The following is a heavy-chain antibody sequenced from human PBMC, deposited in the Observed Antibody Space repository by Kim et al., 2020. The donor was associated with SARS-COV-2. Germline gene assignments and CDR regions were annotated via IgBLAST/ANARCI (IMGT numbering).Heavy chain of an antibody. CDR2: IWYDGSNK. Sequence: GGSLRLSCVASGFTFSSNGMHWVRQAPGKGLEWVAVIWYDGSNKYYTDSVKGRFTISRDNSKNTLYLQMNSLRAEDTALYYCARDGQWELPLSSERGMDVWGQGTMVTVSS. CDR1: GFTFSSNG. J-gene: IGHJ6*02. V-gene: IGHV3-33*01. D-gene: IGHD1-26*01. CDR3: ARDGQWELPLSSERGMDV.